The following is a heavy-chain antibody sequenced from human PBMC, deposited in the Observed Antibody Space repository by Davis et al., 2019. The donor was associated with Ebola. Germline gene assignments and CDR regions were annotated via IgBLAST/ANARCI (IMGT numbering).Heavy chain of an antibody. J-gene: IGHJ5*02. V-gene: IGHV3-23*01. CDR2: IDYTGDDT. D-gene: IGHD1-1*01. CDR1: GFLFNRYA. CDR3: VKKGRLVPGNSWFDA. Sequence: PGGSLRLSCVGSGFLFNRYAMSWVRQTPGKGLEWVSTIDYTGDDTFVADSVKGRFTISRDNSKNTVFLQMNSLRVEDTAVYHCVKKGRLVPGNSWFDAWGQGTLVTVSS.